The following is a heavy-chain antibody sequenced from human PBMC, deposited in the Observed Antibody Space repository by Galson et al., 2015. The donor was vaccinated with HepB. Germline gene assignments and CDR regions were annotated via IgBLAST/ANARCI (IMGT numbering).Heavy chain of an antibody. CDR1: GFTFSTDA. J-gene: IGHJ4*02. CDR2: ITGTGDRT. Sequence: SLRLSCAASGFTFSTDAMSWVRQAPGRGLEWVAYITGTGDRTDYADSVKGRFTISRDNSKSTLHLQMNSLRDEDTALYYCAKGVGAETRFDYWGQGNLVTVSS. CDR3: AKGVGAETRFDY. D-gene: IGHD1-26*01. V-gene: IGHV3-23*01.